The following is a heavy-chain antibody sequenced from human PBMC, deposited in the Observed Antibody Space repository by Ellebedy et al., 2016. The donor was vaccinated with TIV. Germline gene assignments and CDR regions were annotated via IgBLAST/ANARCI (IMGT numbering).Heavy chain of an antibody. Sequence: AASVKVSCKASGYTFTSYDINWVRQATGQGLAWMGWMNPNSGNTGYAQKFQGRVTMTRNTSISTAYMELSSLRSEDTAVYYCARGLYDSSGYPPGYFDLWGRGTLVTVSS. CDR1: GYTFTSYD. CDR3: ARGLYDSSGYPPGYFDL. V-gene: IGHV1-8*01. D-gene: IGHD3-22*01. J-gene: IGHJ2*01. CDR2: MNPNSGNT.